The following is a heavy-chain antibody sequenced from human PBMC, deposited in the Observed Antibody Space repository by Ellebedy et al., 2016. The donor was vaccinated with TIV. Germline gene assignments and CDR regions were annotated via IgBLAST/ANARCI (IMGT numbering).Heavy chain of an antibody. Sequence: GESLKISXAASGFTFRSYWMNWVRQAPGKGLEWVANIKQDGSDKYYVDSVKGRFTISRDNAKNSLYLQMNSLRAEDTAVYYCARDLNVDTAMVRVPSYYYGMDVWGQGTTVTVSS. CDR2: IKQDGSDK. V-gene: IGHV3-7*01. J-gene: IGHJ6*02. CDR3: ARDLNVDTAMVRVPSYYYGMDV. CDR1: GFTFRSYW. D-gene: IGHD5-18*01.